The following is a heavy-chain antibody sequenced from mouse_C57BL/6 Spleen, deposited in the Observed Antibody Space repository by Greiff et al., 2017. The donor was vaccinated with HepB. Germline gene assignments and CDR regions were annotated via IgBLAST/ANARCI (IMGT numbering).Heavy chain of an antibody. CDR3: TRESMLYGSSYYFDY. Sequence: VQLQQSGAELVRPGASVTLSCKASGYTFTDYEMHWVKQTPVHGLEWIGAIDPETGGTAYNQKFKGKAILTADKSSSTAYMELRSLTSEDSAVYYCTRESMLYGSSYYFDYWGQGTTLTVSS. CDR1: GYTFTDYE. D-gene: IGHD1-1*01. CDR2: IDPETGGT. V-gene: IGHV1-15*01. J-gene: IGHJ2*01.